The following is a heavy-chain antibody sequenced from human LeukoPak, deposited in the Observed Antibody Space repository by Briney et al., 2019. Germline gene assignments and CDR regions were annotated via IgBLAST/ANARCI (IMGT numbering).Heavy chain of an antibody. CDR3: ARGWVEYYGSGSVIDY. Sequence: LTGGSLRLSCAASGFTFSSYWMHWVRQAPGKGLVWVSRINSDGSSRNYADSVKGRFTISRDNAKNSLYLQMNSLRAEDTAVYYCARGWVEYYGSGSVIDYWGQGTLVTVSS. CDR2: INSDGSSR. V-gene: IGHV3-74*01. J-gene: IGHJ4*02. D-gene: IGHD3-10*01. CDR1: GFTFSSYW.